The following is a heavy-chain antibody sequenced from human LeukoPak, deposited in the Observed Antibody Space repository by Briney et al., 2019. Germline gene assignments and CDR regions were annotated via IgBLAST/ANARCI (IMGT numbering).Heavy chain of an antibody. CDR3: ARVGYSGWNLEY. D-gene: IGHD5-12*01. J-gene: IGHJ4*02. V-gene: IGHV3-7*01. CDR2: INQGGSVK. Sequence: GGSLRLSWAPSGFTFRSYWMSWVRQAPGKGLEWVANINQGGSVKYYVDSVKGRFTISRDDAKNSLYVQMNSLRDEDTAVYYCARVGYSGWNLEYWGQGTLVTVSS. CDR1: GFTFRSYW.